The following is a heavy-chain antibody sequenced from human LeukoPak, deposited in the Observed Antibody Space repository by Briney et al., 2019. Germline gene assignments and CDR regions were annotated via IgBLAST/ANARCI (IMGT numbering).Heavy chain of an antibody. CDR3: TTAVAGTVRIDY. J-gene: IGHJ4*02. CDR2: IRSKTDGGTI. V-gene: IGHV3-15*01. D-gene: IGHD6-19*01. CDR1: GFTLSNAY. Sequence: GGSLRLSCAASGFTLSNAYMSWVRQAPGKGLEWVGRIRSKTDGGTIDYAAPVKDRFTISRDDSKNTLYLQMNSLKTEDTAVYYCTTAVAGTVRIDYWGQGTLGTVSS.